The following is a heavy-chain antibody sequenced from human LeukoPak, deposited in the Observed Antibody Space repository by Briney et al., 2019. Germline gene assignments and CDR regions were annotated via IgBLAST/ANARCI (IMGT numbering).Heavy chain of an antibody. CDR3: ARDLIWDCSSTSCYKNWFDP. V-gene: IGHV3-21*01. J-gene: IGHJ5*02. CDR2: ISSSSSYI. CDR1: GFTFRSFA. Sequence: GGSLRLSCAASGFTFRSFAMSWVRQAPGKGLEWVSSISSSSSYIYYADSVKGRFTTSRDNAKNSLYLQMNSLRAEDTAVYYCARDLIWDCSSTSCYKNWFDPWGQGTLVTVSS. D-gene: IGHD2-2*02.